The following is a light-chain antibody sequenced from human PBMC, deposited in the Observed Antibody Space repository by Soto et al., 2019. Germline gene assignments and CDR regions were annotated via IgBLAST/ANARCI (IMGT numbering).Light chain of an antibody. J-gene: IGLJ1*01. CDR3: GTWDSSLSAGGV. CDR2: DNN. V-gene: IGLV1-51*01. CDR1: SSNIGNTY. Sequence: QSVLTQPPSVSAAPGQKVTISCSGSSSNIGNTYVSWYQQLPGTAPKLLIYDNNKRPSGIPDRFSGSKSGTSATLGITGLQTGDEADYYCGTWDSSLSAGGVFGTGTKRTVL.